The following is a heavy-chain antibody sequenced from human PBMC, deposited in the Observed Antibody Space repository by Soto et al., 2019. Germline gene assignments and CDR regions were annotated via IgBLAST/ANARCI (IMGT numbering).Heavy chain of an antibody. CDR1: GGSFSGYY. J-gene: IGHJ6*02. CDR2: INHSGST. Sequence: SETLSLTCAVYGGSFSGYYWSWIRQPPGKGLEWIGEINHSGSTNYNPSLKSRVTISVDTSKNQFSLKLSSVTAADTAVYYCARGAIFAFEQGHHYGMDVWGQGTTVTVSS. CDR3: ARGAIFAFEQGHHYGMDV. D-gene: IGHD3-3*01. V-gene: IGHV4-34*01.